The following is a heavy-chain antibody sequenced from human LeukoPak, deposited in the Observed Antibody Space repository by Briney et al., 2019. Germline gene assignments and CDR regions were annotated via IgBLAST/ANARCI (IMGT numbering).Heavy chain of an antibody. CDR2: ISGSSSFI. D-gene: IGHD3-10*01. Sequence: GGSLRLSCAASGFTFSRYSMNWVRQAPGKGLEWVSSISGSSSFIYYADSVKGRFTISRDNAKNSLYLQMNSLRAEDTAVYYCAILSAQVLLWFGHWGQGTLVTASS. J-gene: IGHJ4*02. CDR3: AILSAQVLLWFGH. CDR1: GFTFSRYS. V-gene: IGHV3-21*01.